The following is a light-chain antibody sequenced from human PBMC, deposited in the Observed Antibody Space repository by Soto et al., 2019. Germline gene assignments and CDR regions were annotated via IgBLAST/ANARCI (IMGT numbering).Light chain of an antibody. Sequence: QSAPTQPPSASGSPGQSVTVSCTGTSSDVGGYNYVSWYQQHPGKVPKLMVYEVNKRPSGVPDRFSGSKSGNTASLTVSGLQAEDEADYYCTSYAGGNNVFGTATKLTVL. J-gene: IGLJ1*01. CDR3: TSYAGGNNV. CDR1: SSDVGGYNY. V-gene: IGLV2-8*01. CDR2: EVN.